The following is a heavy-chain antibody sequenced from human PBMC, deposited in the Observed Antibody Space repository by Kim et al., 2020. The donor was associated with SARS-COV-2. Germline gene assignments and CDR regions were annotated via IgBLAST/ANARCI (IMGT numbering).Heavy chain of an antibody. CDR3: ARGTYGDYHLRPFDY. D-gene: IGHD4-17*01. Sequence: PSLKSRVTISVDTSKNQFSLKLSSVTAADTAVYYCARGTYGDYHLRPFDYWGQGTLVTVSS. V-gene: IGHV4-39*01. J-gene: IGHJ4*02.